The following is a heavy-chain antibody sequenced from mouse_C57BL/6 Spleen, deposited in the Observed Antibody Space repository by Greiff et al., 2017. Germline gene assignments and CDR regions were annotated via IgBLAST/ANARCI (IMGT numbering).Heavy chain of an antibody. CDR2: IYPGSGST. Sequence: VQLQQPGAELVKPGASVKMSCKASGYTFTSYWITWVKQRPGQGLEWIGDIYPGSGSTNYNEKFKSKATLTVDTSSSTAYMQLSSLTSEDSAVYYCARGGLVQTFPFDYWGQGTTLTVSS. D-gene: IGHD1-1*02. V-gene: IGHV1-55*01. CDR1: GYTFTSYW. CDR3: ARGGLVQTFPFDY. J-gene: IGHJ2*01.